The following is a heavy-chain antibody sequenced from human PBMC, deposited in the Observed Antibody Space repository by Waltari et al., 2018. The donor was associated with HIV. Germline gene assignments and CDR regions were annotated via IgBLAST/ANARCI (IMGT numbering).Heavy chain of an antibody. D-gene: IGHD3-3*01. CDR3: VRDRLEGAFDI. Sequence: QVQLVQSGAEVKKPGASVKVSCKASGYTFTGYYMNWVRQAPGQGLEWMGWISPNSGGTNYAQKFQGRVTMTRDTSISTAYMDLGRLRSDDTAVYYCVRDRLEGAFDIWGQGTMVTVSS. CDR2: ISPNSGGT. V-gene: IGHV1-2*02. CDR1: GYTFTGYY. J-gene: IGHJ3*02.